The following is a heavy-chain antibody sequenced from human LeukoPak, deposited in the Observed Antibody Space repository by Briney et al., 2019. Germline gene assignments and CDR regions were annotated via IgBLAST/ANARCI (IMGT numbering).Heavy chain of an antibody. CDR3: AKDAAPGYSYGFFDY. V-gene: IGHV3-30*18. CDR2: ISYDGSNK. J-gene: IGHJ4*02. D-gene: IGHD5-18*01. CDR1: GFTFSSYG. Sequence: GRSLRLSCAASGFTFSSYGMHWVRQAPGKGLEWVAVISYDGSNKYYADSVKGRFTISRDNSKNTLYLQMNSLRAEDTAVYYCAKDAAPGYSYGFFDYWGQGTLVTVSS.